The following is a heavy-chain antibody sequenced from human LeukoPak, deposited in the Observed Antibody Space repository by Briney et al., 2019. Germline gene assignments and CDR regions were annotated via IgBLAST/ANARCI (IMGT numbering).Heavy chain of an antibody. Sequence: SVTVSCTASGGTFSSYAISWVRQAPGQGLEWMGGIIPIFGTANYAQKFQGRVTITADESTSTAYMELSSLRSEDTAVYYCASLPGGKAAALYGMDVWGQGTTVTVSS. D-gene: IGHD6-25*01. CDR2: IIPIFGTA. V-gene: IGHV1-69*13. J-gene: IGHJ6*02. CDR1: GGTFSSYA. CDR3: ASLPGGKAAALYGMDV.